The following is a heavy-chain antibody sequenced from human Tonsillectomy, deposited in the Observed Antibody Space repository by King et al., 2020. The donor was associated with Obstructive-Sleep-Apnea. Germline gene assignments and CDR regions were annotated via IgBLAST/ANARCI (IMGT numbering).Heavy chain of an antibody. CDR2: INHSGRT. CDR1: GYSISSGYY. J-gene: IGHJ4*02. CDR3: ARRTYYYDSSGYSEFSPFDY. V-gene: IGHV4-38-2*02. Sequence: QLQESGPGLVKPSETLSLTCTVSGYSISSGYYWGWIRQPPGKGLEWIGSINHSGRTYYNPSLKSRVTISVDTSKNQFSLKLSSVTAADTAVYYCARRTYYYDSSGYSEFSPFDYWGQGTLVTVSS. D-gene: IGHD3-22*01.